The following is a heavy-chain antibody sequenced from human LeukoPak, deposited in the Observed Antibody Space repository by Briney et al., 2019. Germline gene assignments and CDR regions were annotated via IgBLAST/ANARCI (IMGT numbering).Heavy chain of an antibody. CDR1: GGSISSYY. V-gene: IGHV4-4*08. CDR3: AGENYDFWSGRLGDY. CDR2: IYTSGST. Sequence: SETLSLTCTVSGGSISSYYWSWIRQPPGKGLEWIGRIYTSGSTNYNPSLKSRVTISVDTSKNQFSLKLSSVTAADTAVYYCAGENYDFWSGRLGDYWGQGTLVTVSS. J-gene: IGHJ4*02. D-gene: IGHD3-3*01.